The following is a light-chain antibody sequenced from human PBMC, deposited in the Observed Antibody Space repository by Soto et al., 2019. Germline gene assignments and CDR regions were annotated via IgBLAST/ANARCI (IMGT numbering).Light chain of an antibody. V-gene: IGKV3-20*01. J-gene: IGKJ1*01. CDR3: QQYGSSPWT. CDR1: QSVSSNH. Sequence: EIVLTQSPGTLSLSPGERATLSSRASQSVSSNHLAWYQQKPGQAPRPLIYGASSRATGIPDRFSGSGAGTDFTLTISRLESEDFAVYYCQQYGSSPWTFGRGTKVEIK. CDR2: GAS.